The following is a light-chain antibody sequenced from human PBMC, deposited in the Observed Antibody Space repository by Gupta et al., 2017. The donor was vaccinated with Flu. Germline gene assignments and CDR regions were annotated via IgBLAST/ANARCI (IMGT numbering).Light chain of an antibody. J-gene: IGKJ5*01. CDR2: KES. CDR1: QRISGG. Sequence: STLLDSVGDRGTSTCRASQRISGGLAWYQQKQWKAPKLLIYKESSLESGVPSRCSGSGVGTEVTLTISSRQLDDFATYYCQQYKSYSEVTVGQGTRLESK. CDR3: QQYKSYSEVT. V-gene: IGKV1-5*03.